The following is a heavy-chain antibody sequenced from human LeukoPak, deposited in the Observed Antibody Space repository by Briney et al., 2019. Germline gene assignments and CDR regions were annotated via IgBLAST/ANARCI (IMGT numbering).Heavy chain of an antibody. CDR1: GYTFTGYY. CDR2: INPNSGGT. CDR3: ARGRENIVVVPAEIDY. D-gene: IGHD2-2*01. V-gene: IGHV1-2*02. Sequence: GASVKVSCKASGYTFTGYYMHWVRQAPGQGLEWMGWINPNSGGTNYAQKFQGRVTMTRDTSISTAYMELSRLRSDDTAVYYCARGRENIVVVPAEIDYWGQGTLVTVSS. J-gene: IGHJ4*02.